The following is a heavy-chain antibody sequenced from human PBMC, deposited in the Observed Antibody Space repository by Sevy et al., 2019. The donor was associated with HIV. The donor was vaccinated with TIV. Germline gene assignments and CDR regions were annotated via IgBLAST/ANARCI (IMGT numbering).Heavy chain of an antibody. J-gene: IGHJ3*02. CDR3: ARTMVRGIKGYAFDI. CDR1: GYSISSGYY. D-gene: IGHD3-10*01. CDR2: INHSGST. Sequence: SETLSLTCTVSGYSISSGYYWGWIRQPPGRGLGGMGGINHSGSTYYNPSLKSRFTISVDTSKNQFSLKLSSVTAADTAVYYCARTMVRGIKGYAFDIWGQGTMVTVSS. V-gene: IGHV4-38-2*02.